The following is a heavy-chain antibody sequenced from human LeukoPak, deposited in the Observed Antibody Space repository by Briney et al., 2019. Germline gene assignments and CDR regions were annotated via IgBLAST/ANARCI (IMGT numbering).Heavy chain of an antibody. J-gene: IGHJ6*02. CDR3: ARSDSGSYYYYYYGMDV. CDR1: GFTFSSYA. Sequence: GRSLRLSCAASGFTFSSYAMHWVRQAPGKGLEWVSYISSSGSTIYYADSVKGRFTISRDNAKNSLYLQMNSLRAEDTAVYYCARSDSGSYYYYYYGMDVWGQGTTVTVSS. D-gene: IGHD1-26*01. CDR2: ISSSGSTI. V-gene: IGHV3-48*03.